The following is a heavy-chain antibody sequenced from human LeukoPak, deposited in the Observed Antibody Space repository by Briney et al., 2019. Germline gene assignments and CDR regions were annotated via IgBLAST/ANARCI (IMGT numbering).Heavy chain of an antibody. CDR2: IYYSGST. CDR1: GGSISSYY. D-gene: IGHD2-15*01. CDR3: AREKSPDYCSGASCYFDY. J-gene: IGHJ4*02. Sequence: PSETLSLTCTVSGGSISSYYWSWIRQPPGKGLEWIGYIYYSGSTNYNPSLKSRVTISVDTSKNQFSLKLNSVTAADTAVYYCAREKSPDYCSGASCYFDYWGQGTLVTVSP. V-gene: IGHV4-59*01.